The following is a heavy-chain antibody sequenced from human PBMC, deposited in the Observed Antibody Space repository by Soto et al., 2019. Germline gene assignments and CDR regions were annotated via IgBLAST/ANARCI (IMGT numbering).Heavy chain of an antibody. CDR3: ARAGSLRYFAWLSPRTAPMDV. CDR1: GYTFTSYG. D-gene: IGHD3-9*01. CDR2: ISAYNGNT. Sequence: QVQLVQSGAEVKKPGASVKVSCKASGYTFTSYGISWVRQAPGQGLEWMGWISAYNGNTNYAQKLQGRVTMTTDTSTSTAYMELRSLRSDDTAVYYCARAGSLRYFAWLSPRTAPMDVWGQGTTVTVSS. V-gene: IGHV1-18*01. J-gene: IGHJ6*02.